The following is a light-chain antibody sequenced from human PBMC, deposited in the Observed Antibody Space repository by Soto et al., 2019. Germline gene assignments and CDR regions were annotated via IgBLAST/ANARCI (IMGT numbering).Light chain of an antibody. J-gene: IGLJ2*01. CDR3: TSYADSSPVV. CDR1: SSDVGGYNY. V-gene: IGLV2-14*01. Sequence: QSVLTQPASVSGSPGQSIAISCTGTSSDVGGYNYVSWYQQHPGKAPKLVIYAVTNRPSGVSDRFSGSKSGNTASLTISGLHAEDEADYYCTSYADSSPVVFGGGTQLTVL. CDR2: AVT.